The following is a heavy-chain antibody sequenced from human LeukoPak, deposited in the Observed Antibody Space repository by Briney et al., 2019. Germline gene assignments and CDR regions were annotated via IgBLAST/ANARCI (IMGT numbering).Heavy chain of an antibody. CDR1: GGSICSYY. J-gene: IGHJ4*02. CDR3: ARAGPGSSSDY. CDR2: INYSGST. Sequence: SETLSLTCTVSGGSICSYYWTWIRQPPGKGLEWIGYINYSGSTNYNPSLKSRVIISVDTSKNQFSLKLTSVTAADTAVYYCARAGPGSSSDYWGQGTLVTVSS. D-gene: IGHD6-6*01. V-gene: IGHV4-59*01.